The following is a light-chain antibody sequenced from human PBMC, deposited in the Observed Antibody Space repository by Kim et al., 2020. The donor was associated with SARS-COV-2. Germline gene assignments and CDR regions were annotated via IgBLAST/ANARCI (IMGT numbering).Light chain of an antibody. V-gene: IGLV2-8*01. J-gene: IGLJ3*02. Sequence: QSALTQPPSASGSPGQSVTISCAGTSTDVGDYNYVSWYQQHPGKAPKLIIYDVNVRPSGVHHRFSGSKSGNTASLTISGLQAEDEADYYCSSYASSNTWVFGGGTQLTVL. CDR1: STDVGDYNY. CDR2: DVN. CDR3: SSYASSNTWV.